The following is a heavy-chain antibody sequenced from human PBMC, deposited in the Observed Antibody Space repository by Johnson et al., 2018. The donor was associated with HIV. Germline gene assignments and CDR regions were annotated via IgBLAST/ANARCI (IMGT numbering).Heavy chain of an antibody. J-gene: IGHJ3*02. Sequence: QVQLVESGGGLVQPGGSLRLSCAASGFTVSSYAMHWVRQAPGKGLEWVAVISYDGSNTFYVDSVKGRFTISRDSSKNTLYLQMNSLRAEDTALYYCARGGAGVAAAEDAFDIWGQGTMVTVSS. V-gene: IGHV3-30*04. CDR2: ISYDGSNT. D-gene: IGHD6-13*01. CDR3: ARGGAGVAAAEDAFDI. CDR1: GFTVSSYA.